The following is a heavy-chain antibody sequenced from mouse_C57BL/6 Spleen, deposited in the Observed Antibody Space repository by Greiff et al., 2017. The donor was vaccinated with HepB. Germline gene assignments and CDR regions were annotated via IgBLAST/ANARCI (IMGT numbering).Heavy chain of an antibody. CDR2: INPNHGGT. D-gene: IGHD1-1*01. CDR1: GYTFTDYN. Sequence: VQLQQSGPELVKPGASVKIPCKASGYTFTDYNMDWVKQSHGKSLEWIGDINPNHGGTIYNQKFKGKATLTVEKSSSTAYMELRSRTSEDTAVYYCARLDYYGSSYYYAMDYWGQGTSVTVSS. V-gene: IGHV1-18*01. CDR3: ARLDYYGSSYYYAMDY. J-gene: IGHJ4*01.